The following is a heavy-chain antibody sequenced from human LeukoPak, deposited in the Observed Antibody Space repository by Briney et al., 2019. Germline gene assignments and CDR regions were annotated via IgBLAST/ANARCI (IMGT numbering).Heavy chain of an antibody. CDR1: GFTFDDYT. J-gene: IGHJ5*02. Sequence: AGGSLRLSCAASGFTFDDYTMHWVRQAPGKGPEWVSLISWDGGTTYYADSVKGRFTISRDNSKNSLYLQMNSPRSEDTAFYYCAKESQGTVTWGWFDPWGQGTLVTVSS. D-gene: IGHD4-17*01. CDR3: AKESQGTVTWGWFDP. V-gene: IGHV3-43*01. CDR2: ISWDGGTT.